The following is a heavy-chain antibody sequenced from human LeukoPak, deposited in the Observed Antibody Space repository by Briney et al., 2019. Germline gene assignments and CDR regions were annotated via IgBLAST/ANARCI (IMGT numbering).Heavy chain of an antibody. V-gene: IGHV4-39*01. CDR3: ASGSYKDPIDY. D-gene: IGHD1-26*01. J-gene: IGHJ4*02. Sequence: PSETLSLTCTVSGGSISSSSYYWGWIRQPPGKGLEWIGSIYYSGSTYYNPSLKSRVTISVDTSKNQFSLKLRSVTAADTAVYYCASGSYKDPIDYWGQGTLVTVSS. CDR1: GGSISSSSYY. CDR2: IYYSGST.